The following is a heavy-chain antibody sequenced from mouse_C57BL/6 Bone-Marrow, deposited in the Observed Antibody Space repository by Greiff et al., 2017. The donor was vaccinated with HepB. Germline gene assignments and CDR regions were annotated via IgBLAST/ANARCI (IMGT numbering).Heavy chain of an antibody. CDR3: ARAYYSNYEGFAY. J-gene: IGHJ3*01. CDR1: GFTFSDYG. Sequence: DVNLVESGGGLVQPGGSLKLSCAASGFTFSDYGMAWVRQAPRKGPEWVAFISNLAYSIYYADTVTGRFTISRENAKNTLYLEMSSLRSVDTAMYYCARAYYSNYEGFAYWGQGTLVTVSA. V-gene: IGHV5-15*01. D-gene: IGHD2-5*01. CDR2: ISNLAYSI.